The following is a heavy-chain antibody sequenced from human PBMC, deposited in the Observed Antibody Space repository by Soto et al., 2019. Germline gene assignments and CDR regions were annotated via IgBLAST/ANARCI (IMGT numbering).Heavy chain of an antibody. CDR2: IYPGDSDT. CDR3: ARSGYYESSGYFTYYYGMDV. V-gene: IGHV5-51*01. D-gene: IGHD3-22*01. J-gene: IGHJ6*02. CDR1: GYSFTSYW. Sequence: GESLKISCKGSGYSFTSYWIGWVRQMPGKGLEWMGVIYPGDSDTRYSPSFQGQVTISADKSISTAYLQWSSLKASDTAMYYCARSGYYESSGYFTYYYGMDVWGQGTTVTGSS.